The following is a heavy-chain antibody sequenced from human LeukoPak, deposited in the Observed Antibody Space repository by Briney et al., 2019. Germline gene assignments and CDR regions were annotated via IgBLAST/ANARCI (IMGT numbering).Heavy chain of an antibody. D-gene: IGHD6-13*01. CDR1: GFTFSSYA. Sequence: PGGSLRLSCAASGFTFSSYAMSWVRQAPGKGLEWVSAIRASGVSTYYADSVKGRFTISRDNSKNTLHLQMNSLRADDTAVYYCAKAVTGGIAAAAYHFDYWGQGTLVTVSS. CDR3: AKAVTGGIAAAAYHFDY. J-gene: IGHJ4*02. V-gene: IGHV3-23*01. CDR2: IRASGVST.